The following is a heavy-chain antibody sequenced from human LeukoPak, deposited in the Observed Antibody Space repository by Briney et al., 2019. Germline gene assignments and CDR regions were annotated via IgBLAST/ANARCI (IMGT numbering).Heavy chain of an antibody. Sequence: PGGSLRLSCAASGFTFSSYWTSWVRQAPGKGLEWVANINQDGSQKYYVDSVRGRFTISRDNAKNSLYLQMNSLRVEDTAVYYCARGEYYYDGGYWGQGTLVTVSS. J-gene: IGHJ4*02. V-gene: IGHV3-7*03. CDR1: GFTFSSYW. CDR3: ARGEYYYDGGY. CDR2: INQDGSQK. D-gene: IGHD3-22*01.